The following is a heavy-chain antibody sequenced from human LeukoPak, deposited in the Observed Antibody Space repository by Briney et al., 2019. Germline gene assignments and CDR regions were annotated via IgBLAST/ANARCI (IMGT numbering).Heavy chain of an antibody. V-gene: IGHV1-2*02. CDR2: INPNSGGT. CDR1: GYTFTGYY. Sequence: ASVKVSCKASGYTFTGYYMHWVRQAPGQGLEWMGWINPNSGGTNYAQKFQGRVTMTTDTSTSTAYMELRSLRSDDTAVYYCARDGHRRYYYESSDYRFDYWGQGTLVTVSS. J-gene: IGHJ4*02. CDR3: ARDGHRRYYYESSDYRFDY. D-gene: IGHD3-22*01.